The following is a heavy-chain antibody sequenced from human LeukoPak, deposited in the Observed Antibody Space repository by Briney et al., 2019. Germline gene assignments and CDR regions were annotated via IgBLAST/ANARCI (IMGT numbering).Heavy chain of an antibody. D-gene: IGHD6-19*01. V-gene: IGHV4-34*01. CDR2: IYYSGST. J-gene: IGHJ4*02. CDR1: GGSFSGYY. Sequence: SETLSLTCAVYGGSFSGYYWSWIRQPPGKGLEWIGSIYYSGSTYYNPSLKSRVTISVDTSKNQFSLKLSSVTAADTAVYYCARHPRIAVAGLDYWGQGTLVTVSS. CDR3: ARHPRIAVAGLDY.